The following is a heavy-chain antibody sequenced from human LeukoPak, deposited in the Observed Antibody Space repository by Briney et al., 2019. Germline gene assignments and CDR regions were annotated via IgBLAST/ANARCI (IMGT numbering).Heavy chain of an antibody. CDR1: GYTFTCYY. Sequence: ASVKVSCKASGYTFTCYYMHWVRQAPGQGLEWMGWINPNSGGTNYAQKFQGRVTMTRDTSISTAYMELSRLRSDDTPVYYCARDRDGYNLSGLDYWGQGTLVTVSS. J-gene: IGHJ4*02. CDR3: ARDRDGYNLSGLDY. D-gene: IGHD5-12*01. V-gene: IGHV1-2*02. CDR2: INPNSGGT.